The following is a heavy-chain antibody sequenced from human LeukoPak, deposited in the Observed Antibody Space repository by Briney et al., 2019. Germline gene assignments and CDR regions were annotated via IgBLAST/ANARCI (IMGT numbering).Heavy chain of an antibody. J-gene: IGHJ4*02. CDR1: GFTFSRYA. Sequence: GGSLRLSCAASGFTFSRYAMNWVRQAPGKGREWVSYINTDSSDIHYADSVKGRFTISRDNARNTLYLQLSSLRAEDSAVYYCARDTFHPGLIDSWGQGTLVTVSS. D-gene: IGHD2-21*01. CDR3: ARDTFHPGLIDS. V-gene: IGHV3-21*05. CDR2: INTDSSDI.